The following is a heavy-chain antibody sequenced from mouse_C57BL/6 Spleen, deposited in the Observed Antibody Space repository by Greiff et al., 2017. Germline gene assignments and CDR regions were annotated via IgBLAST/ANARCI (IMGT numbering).Heavy chain of an antibody. J-gene: IGHJ3*01. CDR2: ISSGSSTI. Sequence: EVKLVESGGGLVKPGGSLKLSCAASGFTFSDYGMHWVRQAPEKGLEWVAYISSGSSTIYYADTVKGRFTISRDNTKNTLYLQMTSLRSEDMAMFYCADQGNYLGFAYWGHGTLVTVSA. D-gene: IGHD2-1*01. CDR3: ADQGNYLGFAY. V-gene: IGHV5-17*01. CDR1: GFTFSDYG.